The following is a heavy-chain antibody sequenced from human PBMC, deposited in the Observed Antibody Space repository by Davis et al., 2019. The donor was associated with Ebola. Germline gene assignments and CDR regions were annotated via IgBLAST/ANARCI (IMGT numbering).Heavy chain of an antibody. V-gene: IGHV1-2*02. CDR3: ARTRITMVRGVIITVPEYYFDY. CDR1: GYTFTGYY. J-gene: IGHJ4*02. D-gene: IGHD3-10*01. CDR2: INPNSGGT. Sequence: ASVKVSCKASGYTFTGYYMHWVRQAPGQGLEWMGWINPNSGGTNYAQKFQGRVTMTRDTSISTAYMELSSLRSEDTAVYYCARTRITMVRGVIITVPEYYFDYWGQGTLVTVSS.